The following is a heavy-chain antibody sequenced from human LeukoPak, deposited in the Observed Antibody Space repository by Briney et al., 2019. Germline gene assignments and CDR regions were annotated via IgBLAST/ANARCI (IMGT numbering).Heavy chain of an antibody. CDR3: ARAQGYCSSTSCRNWFDP. CDR2: INPNSGGT. Sequence: ASVKVSCKASGYTFTGYYMHWVRQAPGQGLEWMGWINPNSGGTNYAQKFQGRVTMTRATSISTAYMELSRLRSDDTAVYYCARAQGYCSSTSCRNWFDPWGQGTLVTVSS. J-gene: IGHJ5*02. D-gene: IGHD2-2*01. V-gene: IGHV1-2*02. CDR1: GYTFTGYY.